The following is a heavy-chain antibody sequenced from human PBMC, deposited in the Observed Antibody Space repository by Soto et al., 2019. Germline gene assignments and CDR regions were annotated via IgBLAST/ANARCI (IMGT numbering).Heavy chain of an antibody. CDR3: AKDRSTMRWFDP. Sequence: LSLTCTVSGDSLTSVRYTWTWIRQHPGKGLDWIGTIFHNGDTFYSPSLKTRVTMSLDTSKNEVSLRMTSVTAADTAVYFCAKDRSTMRWFDPWGQGILVTVSS. V-gene: IGHV4-31*03. CDR2: IFHNGDT. D-gene: IGHD1-1*01. CDR1: GDSLTSVRYT. J-gene: IGHJ5*02.